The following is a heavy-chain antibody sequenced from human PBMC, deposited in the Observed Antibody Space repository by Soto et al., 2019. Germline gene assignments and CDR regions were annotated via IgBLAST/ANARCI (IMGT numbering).Heavy chain of an antibody. D-gene: IGHD3-22*01. V-gene: IGHV4-34*01. CDR3: ARTMHYYDSSGYYFDY. CDR2: INHSGST. Sequence: QVQLQQWGAGLLKPSETLSLTCAVYGGSFSGYYWSWIRQPPGKGLEWIGEINHSGSTNHNPSLKSRVTISVDTSKNQFSLKLSSVTAADTAVYYCARTMHYYDSSGYYFDYWGQGTLVTVSS. J-gene: IGHJ4*02. CDR1: GGSFSGYY.